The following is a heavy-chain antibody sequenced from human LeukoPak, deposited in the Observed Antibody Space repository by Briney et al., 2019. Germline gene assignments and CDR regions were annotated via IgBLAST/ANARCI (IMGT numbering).Heavy chain of an antibody. CDR1: GGSFSGYY. D-gene: IGHD1-26*01. CDR2: INHSGST. CDR3: ARGTRIVGAKH. J-gene: IGHJ4*02. Sequence: SETLSLTCAVYGGSFSGYYWSWIRQPPGKGLEWIGEINHSGSTNYNPSLKSRVTISVDTPKNQFSLKLSSVTAADTAVYYCARGTRIVGAKHWGQGTLVTVSS. V-gene: IGHV4-34*01.